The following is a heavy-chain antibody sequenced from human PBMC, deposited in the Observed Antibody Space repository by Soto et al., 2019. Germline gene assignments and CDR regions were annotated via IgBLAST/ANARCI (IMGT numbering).Heavy chain of an antibody. J-gene: IGHJ4*02. Sequence: PSETLSLTCTVSCGSISSSSYYWGWIRQPPGKGLEWIGSIYYSGSTYYNPSLKSRVTISVDTSKNQFSLKLSSVTAADTAVYYCARQHRGTVTTSASKKYYFDYWGQGTLVTVSS. CDR1: CGSISSSSYY. CDR3: ARQHRGTVTTSASKKYYFDY. V-gene: IGHV4-39*01. D-gene: IGHD4-17*01. CDR2: IYYSGST.